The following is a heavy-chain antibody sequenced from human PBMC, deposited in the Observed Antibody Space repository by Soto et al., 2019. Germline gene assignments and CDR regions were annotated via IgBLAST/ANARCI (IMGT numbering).Heavy chain of an antibody. CDR3: ARSPPSTPSFDV. CDR1: GYTFSKFW. Sequence: ESLKISCQCSGYTFSKFWLGWVRQLPGQGLEGMGIIYPGDHETRYSPSFLGKVTISAEKSINTAYLQWGSLEASDSAFYFCARSPPSTPSFDVWGQGALVTVSS. J-gene: IGHJ4*02. CDR2: IYPGDHET. D-gene: IGHD2-2*01. V-gene: IGHV5-51*01.